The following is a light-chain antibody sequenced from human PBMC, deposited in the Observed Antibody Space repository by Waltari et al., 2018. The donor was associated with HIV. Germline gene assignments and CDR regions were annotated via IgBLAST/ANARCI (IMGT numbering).Light chain of an antibody. CDR1: QHIRKY. J-gene: IGKJ1*01. V-gene: IGKV1-16*01. Sequence: LSASVGDRVTITCRASQHIRKYLAWFQQKPGKAPKSLIYDTFTLQNGVPSRFSGSGSGTDFTLTISSLQAEDFGTYYCQQYGSYPPTFGQGTKVEI. CDR3: QQYGSYPPT. CDR2: DTF.